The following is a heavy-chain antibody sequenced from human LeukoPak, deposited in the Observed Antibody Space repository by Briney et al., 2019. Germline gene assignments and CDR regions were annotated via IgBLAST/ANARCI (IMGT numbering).Heavy chain of an antibody. D-gene: IGHD2-21*01. CDR3: ARRGLVVVPV. CDR1: VDSVGSSDSY. CDR2: IYYGGTT. V-gene: IGHV4-39*01. Sequence: NPSETLSVTCTVPVDSVGSSDSYWGWVRQPPGKGLECDGSIYYGGTTHYNPSLKNRVTVSVDTSKNQFSLSLTSVTAADTAVYYGARRGLVVVPVWGQGTLVTVSS. J-gene: IGHJ4*02.